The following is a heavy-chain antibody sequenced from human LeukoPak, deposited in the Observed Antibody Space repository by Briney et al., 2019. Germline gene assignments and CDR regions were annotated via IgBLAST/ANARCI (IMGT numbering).Heavy chain of an antibody. CDR3: ARDQGSYYYYYMDV. V-gene: IGHV3-48*01. J-gene: IGHJ6*03. CDR2: ISSSSSTI. Sequence: GGSLRLSCAVSGFTFSGYSMNWVRQAPGKGLEWLSYISSSSSTIYYADSVKGRFTISRDNAKNSLYLQMNSLRAEDTAVYYCARDQGSYYYYYMDVWGTGTTVTVSS. CDR1: GFTFSGYS.